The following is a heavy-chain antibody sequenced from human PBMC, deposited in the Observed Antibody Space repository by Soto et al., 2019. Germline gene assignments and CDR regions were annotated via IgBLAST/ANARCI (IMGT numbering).Heavy chain of an antibody. Sequence: QVQLVESGGGVVQPGRSLRLSCAASGFTFSSYGMHWVGQAPGKGLEWVAVISYDGSNKYYADSVKGRFTISRDNSKNTLYLQMNSLRAEDTAVYYCATGGHADKSGWDYWGQGTLVTVSS. CDR2: ISYDGSNK. CDR3: ATGGHADKSGWDY. D-gene: IGHD3-22*01. V-gene: IGHV3-30*03. CDR1: GFTFSSYG. J-gene: IGHJ4*02.